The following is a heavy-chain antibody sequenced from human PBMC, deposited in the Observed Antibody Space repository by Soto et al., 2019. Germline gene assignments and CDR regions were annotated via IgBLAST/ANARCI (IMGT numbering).Heavy chain of an antibody. CDR2: IYYSGST. CDR3: ARSGEAAQDYYDSSGFDY. V-gene: IGHV4-30-4*01. J-gene: IGHJ4*02. CDR1: GGSFSSGDYY. D-gene: IGHD3-22*01. Sequence: SETLSLTCLVSGGSFSSGDYYWSWIRQPPGKGLEWIGYIYYSGSTYYNPSLKSRVTISVDTSKNQFSLKLSSVTAADTAVYCCARSGEAAQDYYDSSGFDYWGQGTLVTVSS.